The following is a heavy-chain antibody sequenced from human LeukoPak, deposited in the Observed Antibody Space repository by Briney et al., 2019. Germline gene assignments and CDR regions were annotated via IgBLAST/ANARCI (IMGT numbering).Heavy chain of an antibody. D-gene: IGHD1-14*01. CDR2: IYYSGST. Sequence: SETLSLTCTVSGDSVSSYYWSWIRQAPGKGLDWIGYIYYSGSTNYNPSLKSRATISRDTSKNQFSLKLSSVTAADTAVYYCARSLSVTGSWVDYWGQGTLVTVSS. J-gene: IGHJ4*02. V-gene: IGHV4-59*02. CDR1: GDSVSSYY. CDR3: ARSLSVTGSWVDY.